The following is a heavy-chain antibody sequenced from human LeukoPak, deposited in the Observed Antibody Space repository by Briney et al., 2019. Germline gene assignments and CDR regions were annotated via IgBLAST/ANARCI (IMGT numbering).Heavy chain of an antibody. CDR2: ISSSGSTI. V-gene: IGHV3-48*03. D-gene: IGHD3-9*01. Sequence: GGSLRLSCAASGFTFSSYEMNWVRQAPGKGLEWISYISSSGSTIYYADSVKGRFTISRDNAKNSLYLQMNSLRAEDTAVYYCARLDLRYFDWLLDYWGQGTLVTVSS. CDR3: ARLDLRYFDWLLDY. CDR1: GFTFSSYE. J-gene: IGHJ4*02.